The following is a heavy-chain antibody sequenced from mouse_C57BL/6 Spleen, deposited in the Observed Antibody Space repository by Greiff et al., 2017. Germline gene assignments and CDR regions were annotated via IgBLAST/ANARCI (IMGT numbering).Heavy chain of an antibody. D-gene: IGHD1-1*01. CDR2: ISDGGSYT. CDR3: ARELRRVAMDY. Sequence: EVMLVESGGGLVKPGGSLKLSCAASGFTFSSYAMSLVRQTPEKRLEWVATISDGGSYTYYPDNGKGRFTISRDNAKNNLYLQMSHLKSEDTAMYYCARELRRVAMDYWGQGTSVTVSS. J-gene: IGHJ4*01. CDR1: GFTFSSYA. V-gene: IGHV5-4*01.